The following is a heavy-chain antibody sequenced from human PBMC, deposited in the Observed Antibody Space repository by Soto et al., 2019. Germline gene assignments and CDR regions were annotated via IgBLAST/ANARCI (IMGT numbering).Heavy chain of an antibody. CDR2: IKQDGSEK. D-gene: IGHD6-19*01. CDR3: ARDADASGWYHYGMDV. CDR1: GFTLSPYW. Sequence: GGSLRLSCAASGFTLSPYWMNWVRQAPGKGLEWVANIKQDGSEKYYVDSVKGRFFISRDNARNSLYLQINSLRAEDTAVYYCARDADASGWYHYGMDVWGQGTMVTVSS. J-gene: IGHJ6*02. V-gene: IGHV3-7*01.